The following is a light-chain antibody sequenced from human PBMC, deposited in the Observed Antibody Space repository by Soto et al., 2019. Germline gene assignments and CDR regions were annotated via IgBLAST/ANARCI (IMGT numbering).Light chain of an antibody. CDR1: SSDIGTFSS. V-gene: IGLV2-8*01. J-gene: IGLJ2*01. CDR2: GVS. Sequence: QSALTQPPSASGSPGQSVTISCTGTSSDIGTFSSFSWYQQYPGKAPKLMIFGVSQRPSGVPDRFSGSKSANTASLTVSGLQDEDEAEYYCSSQAGSDSLMVFGGGTKLTVL. CDR3: SSQAGSDSLMV.